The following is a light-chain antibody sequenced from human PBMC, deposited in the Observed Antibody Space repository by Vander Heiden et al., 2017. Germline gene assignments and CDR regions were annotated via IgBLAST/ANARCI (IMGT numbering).Light chain of an antibody. Sequence: QSALTQPASVSGSPGQSLTISCTGTSSDVGGHNQVYWYQQHPGKVPKVMIYEVSKRPSGVSNRFSGSKSGNTASLTISGLQAEDEADYYCSSYTSSSTLVFGTGTKVTVL. CDR3: SSYTSSSTLV. V-gene: IGLV2-14*01. CDR2: EVS. J-gene: IGLJ1*01. CDR1: SSDVGGHNQ.